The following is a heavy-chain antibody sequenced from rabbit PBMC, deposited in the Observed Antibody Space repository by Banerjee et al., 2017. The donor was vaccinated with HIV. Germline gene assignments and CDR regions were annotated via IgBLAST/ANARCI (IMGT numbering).Heavy chain of an antibody. CDR2: IISSTGTT. CDR1: GIDFSRYYY. J-gene: IGHJ4*01. V-gene: IGHV1S43*01. CDR3: ARDPAAVSIYCTDLDL. D-gene: IGHD8-1*01. Sequence: QQQLEESGGGLVKPGGTLTLTCKAPGIDFSRYYYMCWVRQAPGKGLELIACIISSTGTTRYASWAKGRFTISKTSSTTVTLQMTSLTAADTATYFCARDPAAVSIYCTDLDLWGQGTLVTVS.